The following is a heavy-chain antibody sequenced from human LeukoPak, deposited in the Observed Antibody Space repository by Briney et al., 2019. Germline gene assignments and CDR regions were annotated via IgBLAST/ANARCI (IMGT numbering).Heavy chain of an antibody. CDR3: ATYSILNAREFRY. J-gene: IGHJ1*01. D-gene: IGHD4-11*01. CDR1: GFTFSIYA. V-gene: IGHV3-23*01. Sequence: GGSLRLSCAASGFTFSIYAMSWVRQAPGKGLEWVSGINRSGGSTYYADSVKGRFTISRDNSKNTLYLQMNSLGADDTAVYYCATYSILNAREFRYWGQGTLVTVTS. CDR2: INRSGGST.